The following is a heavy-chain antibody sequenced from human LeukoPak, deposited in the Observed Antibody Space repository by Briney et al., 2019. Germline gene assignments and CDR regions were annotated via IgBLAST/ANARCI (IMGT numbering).Heavy chain of an antibody. Sequence: GGSLRLSCAASGFTFSNYWMSCVRQAPGKGLEWVANINRDGNEKYYVDSVRGRFTISRDNAKNSLYLQVNRLRAEDTAVYYCARTLVGGTNWFDPWGQGTLVTVSS. D-gene: IGHD1-26*01. CDR3: ARTLVGGTNWFDP. V-gene: IGHV3-7*02. CDR2: INRDGNEK. J-gene: IGHJ5*02. CDR1: GFTFSNYW.